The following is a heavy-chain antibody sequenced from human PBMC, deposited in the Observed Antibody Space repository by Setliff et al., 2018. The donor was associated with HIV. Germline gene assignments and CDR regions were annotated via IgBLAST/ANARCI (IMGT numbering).Heavy chain of an antibody. CDR2: IYYIGRT. V-gene: IGHV4-31*03. CDR3: ASTPRPSYYYDSSGYYNWFDP. D-gene: IGHD3-22*01. Sequence: SETLSLTCTVSGGSISSGRSYCNWIRQHPGKGLEFIGYIYYIGRTFYNPSLKSGVTKSVDTSKNRFSLKLSSVTAADTAVYYCASTPRPSYYYDSSGYYNWFDPWGQGTLVTVSS. J-gene: IGHJ5*02. CDR1: GGSISSGRSY.